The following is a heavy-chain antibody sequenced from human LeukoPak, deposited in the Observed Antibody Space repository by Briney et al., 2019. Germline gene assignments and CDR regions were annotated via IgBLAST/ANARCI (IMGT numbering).Heavy chain of an antibody. Sequence: SVKISCKASGGTFSSYAISWVRQAPGQGLEWMGGIIPIFGTANYAQKFQGRVTITADESTSTAYMELSSLRSEDTAVYYCARVRDDGSGSYYVDYWGQGTLVTVSS. CDR2: IIPIFGTA. V-gene: IGHV1-69*13. J-gene: IGHJ4*02. D-gene: IGHD3-10*01. CDR3: ARVRDDGSGSYYVDY. CDR1: GGTFSSYA.